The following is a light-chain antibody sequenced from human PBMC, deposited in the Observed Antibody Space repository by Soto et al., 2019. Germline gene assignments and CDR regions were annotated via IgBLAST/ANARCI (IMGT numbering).Light chain of an antibody. J-gene: IGKJ1*01. V-gene: IGKV1-39*01. CDR3: QQYYSYPRT. CDR1: QSISDY. Sequence: DIQMTQSPSSLSASVGDRVGITCRTSQSISDYLNWYQHKPGKAPKVLISAASTLQSGVPSRFSGSGSGTDFTLTISCLQSEDFATYYCQQYYSYPRTFGQGTKWIS. CDR2: AAS.